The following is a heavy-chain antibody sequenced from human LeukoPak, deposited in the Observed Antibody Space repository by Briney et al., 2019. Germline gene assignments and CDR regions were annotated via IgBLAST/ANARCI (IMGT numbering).Heavy chain of an antibody. J-gene: IGHJ4*02. CDR1: GGSISSSSYY. CDR3: ARRSIIAAAMWDY. Sequence: SETLSLTCTVSGGSISSSSYYWGWIRQPPGKGLEWIGSIYYSGSTYYNPSLKSRVTISVDTSKNQFSLKLSSVTAADTAVYYCARRSIIAAAMWDYWGQGTLVTVSS. V-gene: IGHV4-39*01. CDR2: IYYSGST. D-gene: IGHD6-13*01.